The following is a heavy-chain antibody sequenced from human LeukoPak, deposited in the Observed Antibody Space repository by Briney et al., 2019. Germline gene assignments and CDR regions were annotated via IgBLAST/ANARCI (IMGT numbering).Heavy chain of an antibody. CDR2: IYHSGST. Sequence: PSETLSLTCAVSGYSISSGYYWGWIRQPPGKGLEGIGSIYHSGSTYYNPSLKSRVTISVDTSKNQFSLKLSCVTAADTAVYYCARPAYDFWSGYPHYFDYWGQGTLVTVSS. D-gene: IGHD3-3*01. J-gene: IGHJ4*02. V-gene: IGHV4-38-2*01. CDR1: GYSISSGYY. CDR3: ARPAYDFWSGYPHYFDY.